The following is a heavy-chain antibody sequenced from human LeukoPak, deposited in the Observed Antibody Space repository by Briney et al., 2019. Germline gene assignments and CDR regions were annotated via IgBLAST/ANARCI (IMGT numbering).Heavy chain of an antibody. CDR3: ARSTPYYDFWSGYYSLFDY. CDR1: GYSISSGYY. Sequence: PSETLSLTCTVSGYSISSGYYWGWIRQPPGKGLEWIGSIYHSGSTYYNPSLKSRVTMSVDTSKNQFSLKLSSVTAADTAVYYCARSTPYYDFWSGYYSLFDYWGQGTLVTVSS. J-gene: IGHJ4*02. CDR2: IYHSGST. V-gene: IGHV4-38-2*02. D-gene: IGHD3-3*01.